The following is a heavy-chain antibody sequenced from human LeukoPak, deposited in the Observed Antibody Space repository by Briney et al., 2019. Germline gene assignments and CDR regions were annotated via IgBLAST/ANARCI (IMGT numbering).Heavy chain of an antibody. V-gene: IGHV4-59*12. CDR1: GGSISSYY. Sequence: SETLSLTCTVSGGSISSYYWSWIRQPPGKGLEWIGYIYYSGSTNYNPSLKSRVTISVDRSKNQFSLKLSSVTAADTAVYYCARSGGLRFLEWLLWDYWGQGTLVTVSS. CDR3: ARSGGLRFLEWLLWDY. J-gene: IGHJ4*02. D-gene: IGHD3-3*01. CDR2: IYYSGST.